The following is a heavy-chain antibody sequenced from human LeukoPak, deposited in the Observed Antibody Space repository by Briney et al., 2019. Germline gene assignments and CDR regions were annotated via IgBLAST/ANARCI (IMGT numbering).Heavy chain of an antibody. CDR1: GFIFSSHG. D-gene: IGHD1-1*01. J-gene: IGHJ3*02. CDR3: ARTRVRGASWDALDI. Sequence: GRSLRLPCAASGFIFSSHGLHWVRQAPGKGLEWVSLISYDGSTKYYGESVKGRFTISRDNSKNTLYLQMNSLRAEDTAVYCCARTRVRGASWDALDIWGQGTTVTVPS. V-gene: IGHV3-30*03. CDR2: ISYDGSTK.